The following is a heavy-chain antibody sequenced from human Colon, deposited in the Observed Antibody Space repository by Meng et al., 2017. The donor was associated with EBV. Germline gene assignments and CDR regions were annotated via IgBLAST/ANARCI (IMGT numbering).Heavy chain of an antibody. CDR2: TSSDGSNR. V-gene: IGHV3-30*18. CDR3: AKPIEYYDDAGPYFDY. CDR1: RFSFGNFA. D-gene: IGHD3-16*01. J-gene: IGHJ4*02. Sequence: QVELGGSGGGVVQPGRSLRLSCAASRFSFGNFAMHWVRQAPGKGLEWVAVTSSDGSNRHYADSVKGRFTISRDNSKNTVYLQMNSLRAEDTAVYYCAKPIEYYDDAGPYFDYWGQGTLVTVSS.